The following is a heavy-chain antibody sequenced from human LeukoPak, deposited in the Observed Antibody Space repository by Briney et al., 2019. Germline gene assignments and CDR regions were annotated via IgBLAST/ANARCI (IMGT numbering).Heavy chain of an antibody. CDR3: ARSGMAVAATPWD. V-gene: IGHV3-21*04. Sequence: GGSLRLSCAASGFSFSSYSMIWVRQAPGRGPEWVSSISSGSSYLYYAASVKGRFTISRDNAKNSLFLQMNTLRAEDTAVYYCARSGMAVAATPWDWGQGTLVTVSS. J-gene: IGHJ1*01. CDR1: GFSFSSYS. CDR2: ISSGSSYL. D-gene: IGHD6-19*01.